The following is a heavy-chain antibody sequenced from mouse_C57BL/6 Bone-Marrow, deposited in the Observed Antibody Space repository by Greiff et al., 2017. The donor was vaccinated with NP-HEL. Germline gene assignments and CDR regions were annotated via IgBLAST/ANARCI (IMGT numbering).Heavy chain of an antibody. Sequence: QVQLQQPGAELVKPGASVKLSCKASGYTFTSYWMHWVKQRPGQGLEWIGMIHPNSGSTNYNEKFKSKATLTVDKSSSTAYMQLSSLTSEDSAVYYCARCRPNWEGDYFDYWGQGTTLTVSS. V-gene: IGHV1-64*01. CDR3: ARCRPNWEGDYFDY. CDR1: GYTFTSYW. J-gene: IGHJ2*01. CDR2: IHPNSGST. D-gene: IGHD4-1*01.